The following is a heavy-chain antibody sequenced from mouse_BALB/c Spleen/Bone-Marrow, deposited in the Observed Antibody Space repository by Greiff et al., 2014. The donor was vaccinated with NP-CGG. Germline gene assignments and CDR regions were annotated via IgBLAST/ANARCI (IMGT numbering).Heavy chain of an antibody. J-gene: IGHJ1*01. CDR1: GYTFTNYW. CDR2: IAPGSGST. D-gene: IGHD2-2*01. Sequence: DLVKPGASVKLSCKASGYTFTNYWINWVKQRPGQGLEWIGRIAPGSGSTYYNEMFKGKTTLTVDTSSSTAYIQLINLSSEDSDVYFCAKGRYGYDGWYFDVWGAGTTVTVSS. V-gene: IGHV1S41*01. CDR3: AKGRYGYDGWYFDV.